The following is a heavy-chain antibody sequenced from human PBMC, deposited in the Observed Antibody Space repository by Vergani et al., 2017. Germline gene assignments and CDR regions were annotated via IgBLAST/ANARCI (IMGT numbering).Heavy chain of an antibody. Sequence: QVQLQQWGAGLLKTSETLSLTCAVYGGSFSGYYWSWIRQPLGQGLEWIGEINHSGSTNYNPSLKSQVTITFDTSKNQFSLKLSSVTAADTAVYYCARLGIGFGVVISDAFDIWGQGTMVTVSS. CDR1: GGSFSGYY. D-gene: IGHD3-3*01. CDR2: INHSGST. CDR3: ARLGIGFGVVISDAFDI. J-gene: IGHJ3*02. V-gene: IGHV4-34*01.